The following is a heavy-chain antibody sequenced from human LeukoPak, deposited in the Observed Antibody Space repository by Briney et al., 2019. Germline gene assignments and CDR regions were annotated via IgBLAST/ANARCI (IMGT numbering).Heavy chain of an antibody. CDR2: ISAYNGNT. Sequence: GASVKVSCKASGYTFTSYGISWVRQAPGQGLEWMGWISAYNGNTNYAQKLQGRVTMTTDTSTSTAYMELRSLRSDDTAVYYCVRDLTGYGDYGRIDYWGQGTLVTVSS. J-gene: IGHJ4*02. CDR3: VRDLTGYGDYGRIDY. V-gene: IGHV1-18*01. CDR1: GYTFTSYG. D-gene: IGHD4-17*01.